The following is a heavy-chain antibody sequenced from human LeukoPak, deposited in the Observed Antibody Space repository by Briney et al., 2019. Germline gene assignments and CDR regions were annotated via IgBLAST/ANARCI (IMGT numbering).Heavy chain of an antibody. J-gene: IGHJ3*02. CDR2: IYHSGST. CDR3: AGGYCSSTSCPHAFDI. Sequence: SETLSLTCTVSGGSISSSSYYWGWIRQPPGKGLEWIGYIYHSGSTYYNPSLKSRVTISVDRSKNQFSLKLSSVTAADTAVYYCAGGYCSSTSCPHAFDIWGQGTMVTVSS. CDR1: GGSISSSSYY. V-gene: IGHV4-30-2*01. D-gene: IGHD2-2*03.